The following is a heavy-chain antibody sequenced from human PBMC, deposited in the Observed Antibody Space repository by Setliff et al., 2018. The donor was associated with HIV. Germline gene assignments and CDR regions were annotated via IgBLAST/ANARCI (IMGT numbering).Heavy chain of an antibody. CDR2: IMPIFGPA. V-gene: IGHV1-69*13. J-gene: IGHJ6*02. CDR3: ARFYSSSAYHYYGMDV. CDR1: GGTFSSYA. Sequence: ASVKVSCKASGGTFSSYAISWVRQAPGQGLEWMGGIMPIFGPANYAQKFQGRVTITRDEFTNTGYMELSSLRSEDTAVYYCARFYSSSAYHYYGMDVWGQGTTVTVSS. D-gene: IGHD6-6*01.